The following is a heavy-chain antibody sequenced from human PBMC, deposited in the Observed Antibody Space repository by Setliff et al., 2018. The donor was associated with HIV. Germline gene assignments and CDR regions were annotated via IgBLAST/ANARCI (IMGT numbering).Heavy chain of an antibody. CDR3: ARDQLAVADY. D-gene: IGHD6-19*01. J-gene: IGHJ4*02. CDR2: INVDGSKT. V-gene: IGHV3-7*01. Sequence: PGGSLRLSCVASGVTISSLWMNWVRQAPGRGLEWVANINVDGSKTDYVDSARGRFSISRDNAQNSLYLQMNSLRAEDTAVYYCARDQLAVADYWGQGTLVTVSS. CDR1: GVTISSLW.